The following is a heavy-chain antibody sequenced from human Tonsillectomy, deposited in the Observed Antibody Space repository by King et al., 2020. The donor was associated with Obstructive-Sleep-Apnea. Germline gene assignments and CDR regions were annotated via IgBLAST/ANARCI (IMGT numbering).Heavy chain of an antibody. CDR2: IYYSGST. Sequence: VQLQESGPGLVKPSETLSLTCTVSGGSISSYYWSWIRQPPGKGLEWIGCIYYSGSTNYNPSLKSRVTISVDTSKNQFSLKLSSVTAADTAVYYCARDLRYNWFDPWGQGTLVTVSS. V-gene: IGHV4-59*01. J-gene: IGHJ5*02. CDR1: GGSISSYY. CDR3: ARDLRYNWFDP.